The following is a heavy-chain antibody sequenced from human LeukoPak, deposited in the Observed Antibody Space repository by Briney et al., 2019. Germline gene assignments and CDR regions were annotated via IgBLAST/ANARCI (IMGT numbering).Heavy chain of an antibody. CDR3: ARHGYTASHYFLDF. J-gene: IGHJ4*02. CDR1: SGSINSYY. CDR2: IYTTGKT. V-gene: IGHV4-4*07. Sequence: SETLSLTCTVSSGSINSYYWGWVRLPAGRGLEWIGRIYTTGKTDYNPSLKSRLTMSVDTSKRPFSLNLTSVTASDTAIYFCARHGYTASHYFLDFWSQGTLVTVSS. D-gene: IGHD3-16*01.